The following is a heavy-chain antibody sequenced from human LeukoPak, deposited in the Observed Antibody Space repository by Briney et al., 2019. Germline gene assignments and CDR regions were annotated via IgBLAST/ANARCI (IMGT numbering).Heavy chain of an antibody. V-gene: IGHV1-46*01. D-gene: IGHD6-19*01. CDR3: ARGYSSGFGN. Sequence: GASVKVSRKASGYSFTSHYIHWVRQAPGQGLEWMGIINPSRGSTSYAQKFQGRVTVTRDTSTSTVYMDLSSLGSEDTAVYYCARGYSSGFGNWGQGTLVTVSS. J-gene: IGHJ4*02. CDR2: INPSRGST. CDR1: GYSFTSHY.